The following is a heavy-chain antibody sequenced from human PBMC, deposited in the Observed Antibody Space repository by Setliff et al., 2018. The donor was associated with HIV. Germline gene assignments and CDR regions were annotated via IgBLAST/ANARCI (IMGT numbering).Heavy chain of an antibody. CDR1: GASVSMPGW. V-gene: IGHV4-4*02. D-gene: IGHD1-7*01. CDR2: VSDGGT. CDR3: VKEGRTSTVFDY. Sequence: SETLSLTCTAIGASVSMPGWWGWVRQSPGKRLEWIGEVSDGGTKYNPSLQGCATTSVDRSKNQFSLELRSVTAADTAVYYCVKEGRTSTVFDYWGQGVMVTVSS. J-gene: IGHJ4*02.